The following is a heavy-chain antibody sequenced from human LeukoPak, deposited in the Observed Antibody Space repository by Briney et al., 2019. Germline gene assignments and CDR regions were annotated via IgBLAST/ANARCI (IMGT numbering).Heavy chain of an antibody. D-gene: IGHD7-27*01. V-gene: IGHV3-23*01. Sequence: GGSLRLSCAASGFTFSNHGMNWVRQAPGKGLEWLSGISPRGGGTYYADSVKGRFTISRDDSKSTLSLQMNSLRVEDTAVYYCARDIAWGAFDYWGQGTLVSVSS. CDR2: ISPRGGGT. CDR3: ARDIAWGAFDY. J-gene: IGHJ4*02. CDR1: GFTFSNHG.